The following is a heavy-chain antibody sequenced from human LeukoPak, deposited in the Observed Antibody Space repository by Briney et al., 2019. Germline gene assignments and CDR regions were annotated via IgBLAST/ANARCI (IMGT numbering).Heavy chain of an antibody. D-gene: IGHD6-19*01. CDR1: GGSISSSSYY. Sequence: LSLTCTVSGGSISSSSYYWGWIRQPPGKGLEWVGRTRNKANSYTTEYAASVKGRFTISRDDSKNSLYLQMNSLKTEDTAVYYCASLWSTVAGYFDYWGQGTLVTVSS. V-gene: IGHV3-72*01. J-gene: IGHJ4*02. CDR3: ASLWSTVAGYFDY. CDR2: TRNKANSYTT.